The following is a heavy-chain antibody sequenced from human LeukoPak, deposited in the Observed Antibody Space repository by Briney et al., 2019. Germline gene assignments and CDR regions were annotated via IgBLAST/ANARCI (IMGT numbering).Heavy chain of an antibody. CDR3: ARSYYYDSSGSKDAFDM. CDR2: IYHSGTT. J-gene: IGHJ3*02. CDR1: GYSISSGYY. D-gene: IGHD3-22*01. V-gene: IGHV4-38-2*02. Sequence: SETLSLTCTVSGYSISSGYYWGWIRPPPGKGLEWSGSIYHSGTTYYNPSLKSRVTISVETSKNQFSLRLSSVTAADTAMYYWARSYYYDSSGSKDAFDMWGQGTMVTVSS.